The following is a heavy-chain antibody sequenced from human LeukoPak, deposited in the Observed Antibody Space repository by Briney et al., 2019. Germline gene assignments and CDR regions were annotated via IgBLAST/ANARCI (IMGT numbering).Heavy chain of an antibody. CDR3: ARVYDFWSGYYSPDY. CDR2: IKQDGSEK. V-gene: IGHV3-7*01. D-gene: IGHD3-3*01. J-gene: IGHJ4*02. Sequence: GGSLRLSCAASGFTFSSYAMSWVRQAPGKGLEWVANIKQDGSEKYYVDSVKGRFTISRDNAKNSLYLQMNSLRAEDTAVYYCARVYDFWSGYYSPDYWGQGTLVTVSS. CDR1: GFTFSSYA.